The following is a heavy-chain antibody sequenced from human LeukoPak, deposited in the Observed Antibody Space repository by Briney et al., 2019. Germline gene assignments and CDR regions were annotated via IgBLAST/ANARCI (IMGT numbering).Heavy chain of an antibody. J-gene: IGHJ4*02. Sequence: GGSLRLSCAASGFTFSNYAMSWVRQAPGKGLEWVSVISGSGGSTNFADSVKGRFNSSRDNSKNTLYLQMHSLRVEDTAVYYCAQGRLGYSYGAFDHWGQGTLVTVSS. CDR1: GFTFSNYA. V-gene: IGHV3-23*01. CDR3: AQGRLGYSYGAFDH. CDR2: ISGSGGST. D-gene: IGHD5-18*01.